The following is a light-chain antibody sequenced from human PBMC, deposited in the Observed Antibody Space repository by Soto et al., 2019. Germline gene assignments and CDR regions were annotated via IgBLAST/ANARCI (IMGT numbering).Light chain of an antibody. J-gene: IGKJ4*01. CDR2: DAS. CDR1: QSVNNQ. CDR3: QHRRNWPLT. Sequence: DIVLTQSPGTLSLSPGETATLSCRASQSVNNQLAWYQQKPGQAPRLLIYDASTRATGIPARISGSGSGADFTLTISSLEPEDFAVYYCQHRRNWPLTFGGGTKVEIK. V-gene: IGKV3-11*01.